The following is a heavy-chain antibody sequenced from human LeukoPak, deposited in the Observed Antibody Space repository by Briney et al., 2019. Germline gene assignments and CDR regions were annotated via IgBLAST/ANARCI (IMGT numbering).Heavy chain of an antibody. CDR2: IKEDGSEK. CDR1: GFIFSSHW. D-gene: IGHD5-24*01. J-gene: IGHJ4*02. V-gene: IGHV3-7*01. Sequence: GGSLRLSCAASGFIFSSHWMSWVRQAPGKGLEWVASIKEDGSEKSYMDSVKGRFTIPRDNAKNSLYLQMNSLRAEDTAVYHCARSYDGYVRSFDYWGQGALVTVSS. CDR3: ARSYDGYVRSFDY.